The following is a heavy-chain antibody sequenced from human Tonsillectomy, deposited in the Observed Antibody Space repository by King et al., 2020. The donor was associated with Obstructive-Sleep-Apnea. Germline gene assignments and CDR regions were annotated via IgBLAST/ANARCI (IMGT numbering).Heavy chain of an antibody. Sequence: QLVQSGAEVKKPGESLRISCKGSGYSFTNYWISWVRQMPGKGLEWMGRIDPSDSYTNYSPSFQGHVTISADKSISTAYLQWRSLKASDTALYYCARLPTYYYDSTGYFSYGMDVWGQGTTVTVSS. CDR3: ARLPTYYYDSTGYFSYGMDV. D-gene: IGHD3-22*01. V-gene: IGHV5-10-1*03. CDR2: IDPSDSYT. J-gene: IGHJ6*02. CDR1: GYSFTNYW.